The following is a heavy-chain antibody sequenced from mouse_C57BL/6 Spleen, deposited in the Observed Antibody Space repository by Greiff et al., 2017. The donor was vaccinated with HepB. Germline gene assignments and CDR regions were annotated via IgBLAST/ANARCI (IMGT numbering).Heavy chain of an antibody. CDR2: IYPGDGDT. J-gene: IGHJ3*01. CDR1: GYAFSSSW. D-gene: IGHD1-1*01. V-gene: IGHV1-82*01. Sequence: QVQLKQSGPELVKPGASVKISCKASGYAFSSSWMNWVKQRPGKGLEWIGRIYPGDGDTNYNGKFKGKATLTADKSSSTAYMQLSSLTSEDSAVYFCERGLRAWFAYWGQGTLVTVSA. CDR3: ERGLRAWFAY.